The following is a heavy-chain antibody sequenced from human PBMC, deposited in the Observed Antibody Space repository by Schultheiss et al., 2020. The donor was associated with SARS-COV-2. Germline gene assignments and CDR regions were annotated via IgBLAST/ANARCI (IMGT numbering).Heavy chain of an antibody. D-gene: IGHD4-11*01. J-gene: IGHJ3*02. CDR3: ARGDDYSNYGWVVDAFDI. V-gene: IGHV3-48*01. CDR1: GFTFSSYS. Sequence: GGSLRLSCAASGFTFSSYSMNWVRQAPGKGLEWVSYISSSGSTIYYADSVKGRFTISRDNSKNTLYLQMNSLRAEDTAVYYCARGDDYSNYGWVVDAFDIWGQGTMVTVSS. CDR2: ISSSGSTI.